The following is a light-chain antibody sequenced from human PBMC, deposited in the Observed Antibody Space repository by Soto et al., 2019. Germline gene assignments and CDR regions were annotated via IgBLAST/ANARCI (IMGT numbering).Light chain of an antibody. Sequence: EIVLTQSPGTLSLSPGERTTLSCRASQSISSSYLAWNQQKPAQAPRLLVYGASSRATGIPDRFSGSGSGTDITLTISRLEPEDFALYYCQQYSSTFWTLGQGTKVEIK. CDR3: QQYSSTFWT. CDR2: GAS. CDR1: QSISSSY. V-gene: IGKV3-20*01. J-gene: IGKJ1*01.